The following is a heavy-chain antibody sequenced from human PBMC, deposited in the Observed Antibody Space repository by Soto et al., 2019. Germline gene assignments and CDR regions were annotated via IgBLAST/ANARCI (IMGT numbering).Heavy chain of an antibody. D-gene: IGHD5-18*01. CDR1: GYTFTHYY. V-gene: IGHV1-46*01. CDR2: INPNGGIT. J-gene: IGHJ4*02. CDR3: ATSVNSAMAFDY. Sequence: QVQLVQSGAEVKKPGASVRVSCKASGYTFTHYYIHWVRQAPGQGLEWMGIINPNGGITTYAQKFRAGFSMTRDTSTSTFYLELSSLRSEASAVYYCATSVNSAMAFDYWGQGTLVTVSS.